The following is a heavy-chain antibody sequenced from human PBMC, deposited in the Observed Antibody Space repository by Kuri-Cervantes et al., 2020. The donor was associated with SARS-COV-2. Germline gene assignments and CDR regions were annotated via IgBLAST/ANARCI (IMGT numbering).Heavy chain of an antibody. V-gene: IGHV1-18*01. Sequence: ASVKVSCKASGYSYTSYGISWVRQAPGQGLEWMGWISTYTGNTDYAQKFRGRVTVTTHTSTTTACMELRSLRSDDTAVYYCARVMYQLLHTYWYFDLWGRGTLVTVSS. CDR1: GYSYTSYG. CDR3: ARVMYQLLHTYWYFDL. D-gene: IGHD2-2*01. CDR2: ISTYTGNT. J-gene: IGHJ2*01.